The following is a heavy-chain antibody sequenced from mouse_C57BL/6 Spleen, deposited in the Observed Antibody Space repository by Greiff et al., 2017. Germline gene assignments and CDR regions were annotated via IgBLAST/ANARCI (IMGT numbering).Heavy chain of an antibody. CDR1: GYSITSGYY. V-gene: IGHV3-6*01. CDR3: ASYSNYYYFDY. Sequence: EVQVEESGPGLVKPSQSLSLTCSVTGYSITSGYYWNWLRQFPGNKLEWMGYISYDGSNNYNPSLKNRISITRDTSKNQFFLKLNSVTTEDTATYYGASYSNYYYFDYWGQGTTLTVSS. CDR2: ISYDGSN. J-gene: IGHJ2*01. D-gene: IGHD2-5*01.